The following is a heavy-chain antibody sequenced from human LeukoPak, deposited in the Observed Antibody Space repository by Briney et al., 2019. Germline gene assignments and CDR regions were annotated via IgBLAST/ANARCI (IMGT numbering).Heavy chain of an antibody. V-gene: IGHV3-23*01. J-gene: IGHJ4*02. Sequence: GGSLRLSCAASGFTFNNYAMSWVRQAPGRGLEWVSAISSGGDYTNSADSVKGRFTISRDNSRNTLYLQMSSLRAEDTAVYYCTRDPTQYLRYGYFDYWGQGTLVTVSS. CDR2: ISSGGDYT. D-gene: IGHD4-11*01. CDR3: TRDPTQYLRYGYFDY. CDR1: GFTFNNYA.